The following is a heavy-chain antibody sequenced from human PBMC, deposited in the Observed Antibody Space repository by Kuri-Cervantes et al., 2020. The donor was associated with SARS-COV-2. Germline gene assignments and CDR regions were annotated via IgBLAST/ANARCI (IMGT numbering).Heavy chain of an antibody. CDR2: INPNSGGT. J-gene: IGHJ3*02. Sequence: ASVKVSCKASGYTFTGYYMHWVRQAPGRGLEWMGWINPNSGGTNYAQKFQGRVTMTRDTSISTAYMELSRLRSDDTAVYYCARVDWATPRGPFDMWGQGTLVTVSS. CDR3: ARVDWATPRGPFDM. D-gene: IGHD3/OR15-3a*01. CDR1: GYTFTGYY. V-gene: IGHV1-2*02.